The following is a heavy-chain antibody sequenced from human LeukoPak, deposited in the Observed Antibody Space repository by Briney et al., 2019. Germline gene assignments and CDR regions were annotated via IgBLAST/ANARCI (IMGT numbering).Heavy chain of an antibody. CDR2: ISGSGGST. Sequence: GGSLRLSCAASGFTFSSYAMSWVRQAPGKGPEWVSAISGSGGSTYYADSVKGRFTISRDNSKNTLYLQMNSLRAEDTAVYYCAKDQEYYDILTGYDYWGQGTLVTVSS. J-gene: IGHJ4*02. V-gene: IGHV3-23*01. CDR3: AKDQEYYDILTGYDY. CDR1: GFTFSSYA. D-gene: IGHD3-9*01.